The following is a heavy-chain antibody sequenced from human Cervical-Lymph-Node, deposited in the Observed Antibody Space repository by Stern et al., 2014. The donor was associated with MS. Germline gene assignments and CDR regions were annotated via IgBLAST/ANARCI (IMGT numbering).Heavy chain of an antibody. D-gene: IGHD2-15*01. J-gene: IGHJ5*02. Sequence: EVQLVESGGDLVQPGGSLRLSCAASGFSFSSYSMNWVRQGPGKGLEWISYISTSGKTIHYADSVKGRFTISRDNGKNSVYLQMNSLRDEDTAVYYCARDPGYCSDSSCYGNLFDTWGLGTLVTVSS. CDR2: ISTSGKTI. CDR3: ARDPGYCSDSSCYGNLFDT. V-gene: IGHV3-48*02. CDR1: GFSFSSYS.